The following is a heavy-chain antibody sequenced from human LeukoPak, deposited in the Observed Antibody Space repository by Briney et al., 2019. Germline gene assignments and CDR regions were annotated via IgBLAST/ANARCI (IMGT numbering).Heavy chain of an antibody. CDR2: IYYSGST. Sequence: PSETLSLTCTVSGGSISSSSYYWGWIRQPPGKGLEWIGNIYYSGSTYYNPSLKSRVTISVDTSKNQFSLKLSSVTAADTAVYYCARRDIMIARGDFDYWGQGTLVTVSS. CDR3: ARRDIMIARGDFDY. J-gene: IGHJ4*02. CDR1: GGSISSSSYY. V-gene: IGHV4-39*07. D-gene: IGHD3-16*01.